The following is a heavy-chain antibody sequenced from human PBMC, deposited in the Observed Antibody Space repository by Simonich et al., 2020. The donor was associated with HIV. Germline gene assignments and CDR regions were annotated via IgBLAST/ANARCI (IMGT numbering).Heavy chain of an antibody. Sequence: QVQLQQWGAGLLKPSETLSLPCAVYGGSFSGYYWSWIRQPPGKWLEWIGEINHSGSTNYNPSLKSRVTISVDTSKNQFSLKLSSVTAADTAVYYCARGFYQRLYYFDYWGQGTLVTVSS. CDR1: GGSFSGYY. CDR3: ARGFYQRLYYFDY. J-gene: IGHJ4*02. CDR2: INHSGST. V-gene: IGHV4-34*01. D-gene: IGHD2-2*01.